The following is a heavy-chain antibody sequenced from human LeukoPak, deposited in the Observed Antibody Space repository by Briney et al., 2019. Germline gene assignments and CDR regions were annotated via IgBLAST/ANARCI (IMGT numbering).Heavy chain of an antibody. J-gene: IGHJ4*02. CDR1: GFTFSSYG. D-gene: IGHD6-6*01. V-gene: IGHV3-30*02. Sequence: PGGSLRLSCAASGFTFSSYGMHWVRQAPGKGLEWVAFIRYDGSNKDYADSVKGRFTISRDNSKNTLYLQMNNLRAEDTAVYYCAKVGLVAARPNNFDYWGQGTLVTVSS. CDR2: IRYDGSNK. CDR3: AKVGLVAARPNNFDY.